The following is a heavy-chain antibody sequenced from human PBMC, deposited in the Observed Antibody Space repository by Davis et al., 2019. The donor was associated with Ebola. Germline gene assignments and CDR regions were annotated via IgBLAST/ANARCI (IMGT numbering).Heavy chain of an antibody. Sequence: SVKVSCKASGGTFSSYAISWVRQAPGQGLEWMGGIIPIFGTANYAQKFQGRVTITADESTSTAYMELSSLRAEDTAVYYCATDRYYDSSGYYKNWFDPWGQGTLVTVSS. D-gene: IGHD3-22*01. CDR3: ATDRYYDSSGYYKNWFDP. CDR2: IIPIFGTA. V-gene: IGHV1-69*13. CDR1: GGTFSSYA. J-gene: IGHJ5*02.